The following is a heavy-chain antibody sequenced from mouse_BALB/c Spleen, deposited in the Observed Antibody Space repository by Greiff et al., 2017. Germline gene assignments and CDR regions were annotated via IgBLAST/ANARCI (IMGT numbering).Heavy chain of an antibody. CDR2: IRNKANGYTT. D-gene: IGHD2-1*01. CDR3: ARDGGNYENWYFDV. CDR1: GFTFTDYY. J-gene: IGHJ1*01. Sequence: EVKLMESGGGLVQPGGSLRLSCATSGFTFTDYYMSWVRQPPGKALEWLGFIRNKANGYTTEYSASVKGRFTISRDNSQSILYLQMNTLRAEDSATYYCARDGGNYENWYFDVWGAGTTVTVSS. V-gene: IGHV7-3*02.